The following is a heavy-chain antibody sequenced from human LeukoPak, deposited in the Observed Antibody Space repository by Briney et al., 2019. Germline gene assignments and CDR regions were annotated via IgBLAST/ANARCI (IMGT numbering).Heavy chain of an antibody. CDR1: GFTFSSYV. D-gene: IGHD3-22*01. CDR2: ISYDGSNE. J-gene: IGHJ3*02. CDR3: ARXAYYDSSGNTACFDI. V-gene: IGHV3-30*04. Sequence: PGXSLRXSCAASGFTFSSYVMHWVRQAPGKGLEWVAIISYDGSNEYYADSVEGRFTISRDNSKNTLYLQMNSLRAEDTDVYYCARXAYYDSSGNTACFDIWGQGTMVTVSS.